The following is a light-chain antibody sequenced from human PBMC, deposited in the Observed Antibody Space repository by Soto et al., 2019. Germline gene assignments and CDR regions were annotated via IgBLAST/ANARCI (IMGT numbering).Light chain of an antibody. J-gene: IGLJ1*01. Sequence: QSALTQPASVSGSPGQSITISCTGTSSDVGGYNYVAWYQQHAGKAPKLMIFDVSDRPSGVSTRFSGSKSGNTASLTISGLQAEDEADYYCSSYASSSPPYVFGTGTKVTVL. CDR1: SSDVGGYNY. CDR3: SSYASSSPPYV. V-gene: IGLV2-14*03. CDR2: DVS.